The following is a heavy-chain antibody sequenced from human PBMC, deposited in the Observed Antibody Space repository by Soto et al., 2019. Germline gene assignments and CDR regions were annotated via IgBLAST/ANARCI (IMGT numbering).Heavy chain of an antibody. V-gene: IGHV1-18*01. CDR2: ISAYNGNT. CDR3: ATTQTSSSWYRMEGYYYYGMDV. D-gene: IGHD6-13*01. Sequence: GASVKVSCKASGYTFTSYGISWVRQAPGQGLEWMGWISAYNGNTNYAQKLQGRVTMTTDTSTSTAYMELRSLRSEDTAVYYCATTQTSSSWYRMEGYYYYGMDVWCQGTTVTVSS. CDR1: GYTFTSYG. J-gene: IGHJ6*02.